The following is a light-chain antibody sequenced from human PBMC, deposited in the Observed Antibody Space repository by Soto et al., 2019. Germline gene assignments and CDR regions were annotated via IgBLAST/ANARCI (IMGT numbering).Light chain of an antibody. Sequence: QSALTQPASVSGSPGQSITISCTGTNSDVGSYNFVSWYQQYPGKAPKLMIFEVTNRPSGVSDRFSGSKSGDTASLTISGLQAEDEADYYCSSYTTSSTLYVFGPGTKLTVL. V-gene: IGLV2-14*02. J-gene: IGLJ1*01. CDR2: EVT. CDR3: SSYTTSSTLYV. CDR1: NSDVGSYNF.